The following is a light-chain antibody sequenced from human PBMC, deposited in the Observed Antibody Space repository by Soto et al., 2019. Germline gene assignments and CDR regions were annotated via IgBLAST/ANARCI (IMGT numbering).Light chain of an antibody. CDR2: EGS. V-gene: IGLV2-23*01. CDR1: SSDVGSYNL. CDR3: CSYAGSSTSV. Sequence: QSALTQPASVSWSPGQSITISCTGTSSDVGSYNLVSWYQQHPGKAPKLMIYEGSKRPSGVSNRFSGSKSGNTASLTISGLQAEDEADYYCCSYAGSSTSVFGTGTKLTVL. J-gene: IGLJ1*01.